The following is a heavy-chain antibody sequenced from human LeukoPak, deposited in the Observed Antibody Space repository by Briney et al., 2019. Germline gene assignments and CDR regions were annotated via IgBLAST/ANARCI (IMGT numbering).Heavy chain of an antibody. V-gene: IGHV4-39*01. D-gene: IGHD6-13*01. Sequence: PSETLSLTCTVSGGSISSSSYYWGWIRQPPGKGLEWIGSIYYSGSTYYNPSLKSRVTISVDTSKNQFSLKLSSVTAADTAVYYCARKIAAAPPLNWGQGTLVTVSP. J-gene: IGHJ4*02. CDR3: ARKIAAAPPLN. CDR1: GGSISSSSYY. CDR2: IYYSGST.